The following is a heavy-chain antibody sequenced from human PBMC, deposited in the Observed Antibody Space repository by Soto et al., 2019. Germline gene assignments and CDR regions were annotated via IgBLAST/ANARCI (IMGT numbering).Heavy chain of an antibody. J-gene: IGHJ5*02. V-gene: IGHV3-23*01. CDR2: ISGSGGST. D-gene: IGHD3-10*01. CDR3: AKGAGVLEWPPQLLWLGEDTNWFDP. CDR1: GFTFSSYA. Sequence: PGGSLRLSCAASGFTFSSYAMSWVRQAPGKGLEWVSAISGSGGSTYYADSVKGRFTISRDNSKNTLYLQMNSLRAEDTAVYYCAKGAGVLEWPPQLLWLGEDTNWFDPWGQGTLVTVSS.